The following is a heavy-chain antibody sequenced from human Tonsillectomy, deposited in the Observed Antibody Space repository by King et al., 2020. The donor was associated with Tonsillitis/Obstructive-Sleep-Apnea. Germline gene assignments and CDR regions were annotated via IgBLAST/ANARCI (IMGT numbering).Heavy chain of an antibody. V-gene: IGHV3-30*18. Sequence: VQLVESGGGVVQPGRSLRLSCAASGFTFSSFGMYWVRQAPGKGLEWVAVVSHDGSEKYYTDSVKGRFTMSRDNSKNTVYLQMNSLRNEDTAVYYCAKDLEFWSGYYYYYYAMDVWGQGTTVTVSS. D-gene: IGHD3-3*01. J-gene: IGHJ6*02. CDR2: VSHDGSEK. CDR3: AKDLEFWSGYYYYYYAMDV. CDR1: GFTFSSFG.